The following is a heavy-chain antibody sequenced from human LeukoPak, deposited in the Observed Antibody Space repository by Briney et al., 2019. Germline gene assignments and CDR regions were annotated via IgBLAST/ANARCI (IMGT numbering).Heavy chain of an antibody. J-gene: IGHJ4*02. CDR1: GFSFSDYW. CDR2: IKEDGSEK. Sequence: GGSLRLSCAASGFSFSDYWMSWVRQAPGKGLEWVANIKEDGSEKNYMDSVKGRFTISRDNAKNSLYLQMNSLRDEDTAVYYCASSGSYRFDYWGQGTLVTVSS. D-gene: IGHD1-26*01. V-gene: IGHV3-7*01. CDR3: ASSGSYRFDY.